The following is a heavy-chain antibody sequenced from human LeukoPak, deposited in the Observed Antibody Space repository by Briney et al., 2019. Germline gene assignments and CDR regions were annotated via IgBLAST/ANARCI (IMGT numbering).Heavy chain of an antibody. V-gene: IGHV4-34*01. Sequence: SETLSLTCTVYGGSFSGYYWSWIRQPPGQGLEWNGEINHSGSTNYNPSLKSRVTISVDTSKNQFSLKLSSVTAADTAVYYCARGRFYGSGSYMVGYYYYMDVWGKGTTVTVSS. CDR2: INHSGST. D-gene: IGHD3-10*01. CDR1: GGSFSGYY. CDR3: ARGRFYGSGSYMVGYYYYMDV. J-gene: IGHJ6*03.